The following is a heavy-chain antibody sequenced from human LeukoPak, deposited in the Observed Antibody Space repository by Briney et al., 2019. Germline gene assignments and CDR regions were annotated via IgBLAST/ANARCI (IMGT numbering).Heavy chain of an antibody. CDR1: GYTFTSYY. V-gene: IGHV1-46*01. CDR2: INPSGGST. D-gene: IGHD3-22*01. J-gene: IGHJ4*02. Sequence: APVKVSCKASGYTFTSYYMHWVRQAPGQGLEWMGIINPSGGSTSYAQKFQGRVTMTRDMSTSTVYMELSSLRSEDTAVYYCAKDSTVVTTPDSSGYFYYWGQGTLVTVSS. CDR3: AKDSTVVTTPDSSGYFYY.